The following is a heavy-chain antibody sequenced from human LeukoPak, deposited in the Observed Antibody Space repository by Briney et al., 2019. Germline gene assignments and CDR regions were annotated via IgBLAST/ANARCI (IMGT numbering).Heavy chain of an antibody. J-gene: IGHJ4*02. CDR2: MYMSGST. V-gene: IGHV4-4*07. Sequence: TSETLSLTCTVSGGSISTYYWNWIRQPAGKGLEWIGRMYMSGSTNYNPSLKSRVTMSLETSKNQFSLKLSSVTAADTAVYYCARARYANAWYAFDIWGQGTLVTVSS. D-gene: IGHD2-8*01. CDR3: ARARYANAWYAFDI. CDR1: GGSISTYY.